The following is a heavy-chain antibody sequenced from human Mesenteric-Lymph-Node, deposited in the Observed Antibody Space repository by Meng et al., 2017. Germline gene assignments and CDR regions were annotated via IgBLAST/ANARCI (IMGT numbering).Heavy chain of an antibody. Sequence: SGKVSCKASGGTFSSYAISWVRQAPGQGLEWMGGIIPIFGTANYAQKFQGRVTITADESTSTAYMELSSLRSEDTAVYYCARTAVAEYYFDYWGQGTLVTVSS. CDR3: ARTAVAEYYFDY. CDR2: IIPIFGTA. J-gene: IGHJ4*02. D-gene: IGHD6-19*01. CDR1: GGTFSSYA. V-gene: IGHV1-69*13.